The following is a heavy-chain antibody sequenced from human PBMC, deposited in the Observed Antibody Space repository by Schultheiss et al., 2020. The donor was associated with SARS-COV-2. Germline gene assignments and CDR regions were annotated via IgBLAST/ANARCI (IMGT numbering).Heavy chain of an antibody. CDR2: IYYTGTT. J-gene: IGHJ4*02. D-gene: IGHD2-15*01. V-gene: IGHV4-31*03. CDR3: ARCLLPMYSLDY. CDR1: GGSISSGGYY. Sequence: SETLSLTCTVSGGSISSGGYYWSWIRQHPGKGLEWIGYIYYTGTTYYNPSLKSRVAISIDSSKNQLSLELTSVTAADTAVYYCARCLLPMYSLDYWGLGTLVTVSS.